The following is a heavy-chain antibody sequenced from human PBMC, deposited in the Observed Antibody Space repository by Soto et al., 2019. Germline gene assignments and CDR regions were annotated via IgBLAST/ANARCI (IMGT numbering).Heavy chain of an antibody. CDR1: GFTLSSYA. CDR3: ARGQRALITYGPFDP. Sequence: LRLSCAASGFTLSSYAMSWVRQAPGKGLEWVSTFRGTGGYTYYADSVKGRFTISRDDSKNTLFLHMNSLRAADTAVYYCARGQRALITYGPFDPWGQGTLVTVSS. V-gene: IGHV3-23*01. D-gene: IGHD4-17*01. J-gene: IGHJ5*02. CDR2: FRGTGGYT.